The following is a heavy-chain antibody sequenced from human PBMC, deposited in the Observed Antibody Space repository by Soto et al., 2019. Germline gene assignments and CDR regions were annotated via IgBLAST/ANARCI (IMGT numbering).Heavy chain of an antibody. CDR2: IYPGDSET. Sequence: ESQKISCKGSGYTFPNYWIGWVRQMPGKGLEWMGIIYPGDSETRYSPSLEGQVTMSADKSTSTVYLQWSSLKASDTAMYYCARRGTVATGDYWGQGTLVTVSS. CDR1: GYTFPNYW. D-gene: IGHD5-12*01. CDR3: ARRGTVATGDY. V-gene: IGHV5-51*01. J-gene: IGHJ4*02.